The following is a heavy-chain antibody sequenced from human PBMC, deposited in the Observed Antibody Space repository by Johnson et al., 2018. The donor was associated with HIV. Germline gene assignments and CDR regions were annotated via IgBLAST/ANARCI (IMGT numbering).Heavy chain of an antibody. CDR1: GFTFSSYD. CDR2: IGTAGDT. CDR3: TTDLAAVGSGAFDI. J-gene: IGHJ3*02. V-gene: IGHV3-13*01. D-gene: IGHD6-13*01. Sequence: VQLVESGGGLVQPGGSLRLSCAASGFTFSSYDMHWVRQATGKGLEWVSAIGTAGDTYYPGSVKGRFTISRDDSKNTLYLQMNSLKTEDTAVYYCTTDLAAVGSGAFDIWGQGTMVTVSS.